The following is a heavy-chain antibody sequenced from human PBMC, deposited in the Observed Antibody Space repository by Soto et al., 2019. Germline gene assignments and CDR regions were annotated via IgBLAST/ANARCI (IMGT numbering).Heavy chain of an antibody. CDR2: IYWDDDK. J-gene: IGHJ4*02. CDR1: GFSLTTRGVG. D-gene: IGHD3-3*01. CDR3: AHRVLRTVFGLVTTTAIYFDF. Sequence: QITLNESGPTVVRPTETLTLTCRLSGFSLTTRGVGVGWIRQSPGKAPEWLALIYWDDDKRYIASLKSRITITKDTSKNQVVLTVSDLDPTDTATYYCAHRVLRTVFGLVTTTAIYFDFWGQGTPVAVSS. V-gene: IGHV2-5*02.